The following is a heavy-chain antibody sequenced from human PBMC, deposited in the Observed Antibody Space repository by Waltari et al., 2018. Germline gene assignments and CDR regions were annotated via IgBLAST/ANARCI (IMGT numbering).Heavy chain of an antibody. CDR3: ARGSPGYVRVWDC. D-gene: IGHD2-2*01. Sequence: EVQLMESGGGLVQPGGSLRLSCAARGLSLSAPWMTWVRQATGKGLEWVANIKYDGSATYHADSVNGRFSISRDNAKNSLYLQMNSVSAEDTAIYYCARGSPGYVRVWDCWGQGTMVTVSS. CDR2: IKYDGSAT. V-gene: IGHV3-7*03. CDR1: GLSLSAPW. J-gene: IGHJ4*02.